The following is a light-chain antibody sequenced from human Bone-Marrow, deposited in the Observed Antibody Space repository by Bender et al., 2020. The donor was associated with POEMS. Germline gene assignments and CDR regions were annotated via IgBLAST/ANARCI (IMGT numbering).Light chain of an antibody. V-gene: IGLV3-1*01. CDR2: EDT. CDR1: KLGDKY. CDR3: QVWDSSSDHRV. Sequence: SYELTQSPSLSVSPGQTASIACSGDKLGDKYVSWYHQRPGQSPVLVIYEDTNRPSGIPERLSGSHSENTATLTISRVEAGDEADYYCQVWDSSSDHRVFGGGTKLTVL. J-gene: IGLJ3*02.